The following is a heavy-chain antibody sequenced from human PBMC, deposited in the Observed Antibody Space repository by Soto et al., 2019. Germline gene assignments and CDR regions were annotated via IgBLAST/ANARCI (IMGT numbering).Heavy chain of an antibody. CDR1: GFSFSSYG. Sequence: QVHLVESGGGVVQPGGSLRLSCAASGFSFSSYGMHWVRQAPGKGLDWVAVIWYDGSNKYYADPVKGQFTISRDNSKNTLYLQMNSLRVEDTAVYYCARAQYTGSYFDACDIWGQGTMVTVSS. J-gene: IGHJ3*02. CDR3: ARAQYTGSYFDACDI. CDR2: IWYDGSNK. D-gene: IGHD1-26*01. V-gene: IGHV3-33*03.